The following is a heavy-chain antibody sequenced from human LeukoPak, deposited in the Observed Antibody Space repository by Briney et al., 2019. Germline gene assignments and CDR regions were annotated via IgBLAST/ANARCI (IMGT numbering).Heavy chain of an antibody. CDR2: INYSGTNM. CDR1: GFTFSSYS. CDR3: VTSGCSGATCYFYFDY. J-gene: IGHJ4*02. D-gene: IGHD2-15*01. Sequence: PGGSLRLSCAASGFTFSSYSMNWVRRAPGKGLEWVSSINYSGTNMYYADSVKGRFTISRDNAKNSLFLQMNSLRPEDTAVYYCVTSGCSGATCYFYFDYWGQGTLVTVSS. V-gene: IGHV3-21*01.